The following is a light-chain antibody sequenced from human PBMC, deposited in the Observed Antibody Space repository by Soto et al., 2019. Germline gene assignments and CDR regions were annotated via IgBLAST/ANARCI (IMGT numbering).Light chain of an antibody. CDR2: GAS. CDR3: QQYSDLPMT. J-gene: IGKJ5*01. Sequence: EFVLTQSPGTLSLSPGGTAILSCRASKTVNNNYLAWCQQKPGQAPRLLIYGASSRATGIPARFSGSASGTDFTLTISSLQPEDFAVYFCQQYSDLPMTFAQGTRLEIK. CDR1: KTVNNNY. V-gene: IGKV3-20*01.